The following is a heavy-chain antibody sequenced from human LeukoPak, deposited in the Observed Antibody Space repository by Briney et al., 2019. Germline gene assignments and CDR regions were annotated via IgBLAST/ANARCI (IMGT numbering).Heavy chain of an antibody. V-gene: IGHV3-23*01. Sequence: GGSLRLSCAVSRFTFSTYAMSWVRQAPGQGLQWVSAISANGADKYYADYVKGRFAISRDNSKNTLFLQMTSLGVEDTAVYFCANYRRPQGLDYWGQGTLVTVSS. D-gene: IGHD1-14*01. J-gene: IGHJ4*02. CDR1: RFTFSTYA. CDR3: ANYRRPQGLDY. CDR2: ISANGADK.